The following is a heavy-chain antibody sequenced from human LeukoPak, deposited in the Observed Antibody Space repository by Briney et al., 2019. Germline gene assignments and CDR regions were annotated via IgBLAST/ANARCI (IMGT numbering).Heavy chain of an antibody. CDR3: AAIAARPGVDY. V-gene: IGHV3-72*01. CDR1: GFTFSDHY. D-gene: IGHD6-6*01. J-gene: IGHJ4*02. CDR2: TRNKANSYTT. Sequence: GGSLRLSCAASGFTFSDHYMDWVRQAPGKGLEWVGRTRNKANSYTTAYSASVKGRFTISRDDSKNSLYLQMNSLKTEDTAVYYCAAIAARPGVDYWGQGTLVTVSS.